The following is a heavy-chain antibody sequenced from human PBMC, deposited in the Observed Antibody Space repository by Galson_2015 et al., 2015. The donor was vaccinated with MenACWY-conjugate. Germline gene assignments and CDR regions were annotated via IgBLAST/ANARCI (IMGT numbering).Heavy chain of an antibody. D-gene: IGHD3-3*01. Sequence: SLRLSCAASGFTFSTYWMHWVRQAPGKGLVWVSRLNGFGRNTAYADSVKGRFTISRDNAKNTLYLEMNSLRAEDTAVYYCVRAHTISGVVVIPSFFDNWGPGTLVSVSS. V-gene: IGHV3-74*01. CDR3: VRAHTISGVVVIPSFFDN. CDR1: GFTFSTYW. J-gene: IGHJ4*02. CDR2: LNGFGRNT.